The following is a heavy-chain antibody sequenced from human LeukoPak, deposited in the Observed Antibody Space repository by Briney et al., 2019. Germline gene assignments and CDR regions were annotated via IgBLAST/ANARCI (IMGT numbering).Heavy chain of an antibody. D-gene: IGHD5-18*01. Sequence: RGSLRLSCAASGFTFSSYWMSWVRPAPGKGLEWVANIKQEGRAKYYVDSVKCRFTISRDNAKNSPYLQMNSLRAEDTGVYYCARGLQLWFVCGQGTLVTVSS. CDR2: IKQEGRAK. V-gene: IGHV3-7*01. CDR3: ARGLQLWFV. J-gene: IGHJ4*02. CDR1: GFTFSSYW.